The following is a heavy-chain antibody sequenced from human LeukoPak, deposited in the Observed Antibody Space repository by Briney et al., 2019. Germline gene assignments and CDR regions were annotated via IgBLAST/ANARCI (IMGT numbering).Heavy chain of an antibody. CDR2: IYYSGST. D-gene: IGHD2-21*02. CDR3: AIGGGDWTPWGMDV. CDR1: GGSISSGDYY. V-gene: IGHV4-30-4*01. J-gene: IGHJ6*02. Sequence: PSETLSLTCTVSGGSISSGDYYWSWIRQPPGKGLEWIGYIYYSGSTYYNPSLKSRVTISVDTSKNQFSLKLSSVTAADTAVYYCAIGGGDWTPWGMDVWGQGNTVTVSS.